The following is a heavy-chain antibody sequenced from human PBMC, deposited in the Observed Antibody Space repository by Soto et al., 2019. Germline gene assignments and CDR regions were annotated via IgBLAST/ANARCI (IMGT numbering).Heavy chain of an antibody. CDR2: INPNSGGT. Sequence: ASVKVSCKASGYTFTGYYMHWVRQAPGQGLEWMGWINPNSGGTSYAQKFQGWVTMTRDTSISTAYMELSRLRSDDTAVYYCARGLADIVVVPAAMWGWFDPWGQGTPVTVSS. CDR3: ARGLADIVVVPAAMWGWFDP. CDR1: GYTFTGYY. D-gene: IGHD2-2*01. J-gene: IGHJ5*02. V-gene: IGHV1-2*04.